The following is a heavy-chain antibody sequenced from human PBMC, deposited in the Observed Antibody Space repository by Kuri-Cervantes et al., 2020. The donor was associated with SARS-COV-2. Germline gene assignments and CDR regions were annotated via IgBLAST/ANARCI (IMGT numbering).Heavy chain of an antibody. Sequence: SVKVSCKASGGAFSSYAISWVRQAPGQGLEWMGGIIPIFGTANYAQKFQGRVTITTDESTSTAYMELSSLRSEDTAVYYCARVTGDLGVGDFDIWGQGTMVTVSS. CDR1: GGAFSSYA. D-gene: IGHD7-27*01. J-gene: IGHJ3*02. CDR3: ARVTGDLGVGDFDI. CDR2: IIPIFGTA. V-gene: IGHV1-69*05.